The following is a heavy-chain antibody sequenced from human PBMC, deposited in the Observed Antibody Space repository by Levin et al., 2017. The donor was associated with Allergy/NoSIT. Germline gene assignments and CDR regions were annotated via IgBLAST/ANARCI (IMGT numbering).Heavy chain of an antibody. CDR3: ATTTMVGRGDAFDI. CDR1: GGSISSYY. V-gene: IGHV4-59*08. D-gene: IGHD3-10*01. Sequence: PSETLSLTCTVSGGSISSYYWSWIRQPPGKGLEWIGYIYYSGSTNYNPSLKSRVTISVDTSKNQFSLKLSSVTAADTAVYYCATTTMVGRGDAFDIWGQGTMVTVSS. J-gene: IGHJ3*02. CDR2: IYYSGST.